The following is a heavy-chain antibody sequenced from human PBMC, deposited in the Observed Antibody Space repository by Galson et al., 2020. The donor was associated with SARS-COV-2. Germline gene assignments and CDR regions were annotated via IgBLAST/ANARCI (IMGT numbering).Heavy chain of an antibody. J-gene: IGHJ5*02. CDR3: ARQVGYCSSSECLRNWGDP. Sequence: GGSLRLSCAASGATFSDYGMNWVRQAPGEGLEWVSYISSRSTSIFYAAPVKGRFTISRDNAKNSLLLQMNSLRAEDTAVYYGARQVGYCSSSECLRNWGDPWGQGTPVTVAS. V-gene: IGHV3-48*04. D-gene: IGHD2-2*01. CDR2: ISSRSTSI. CDR1: GATFSDYG.